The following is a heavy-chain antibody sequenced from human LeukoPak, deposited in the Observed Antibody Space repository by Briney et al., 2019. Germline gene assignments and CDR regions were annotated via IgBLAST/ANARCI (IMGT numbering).Heavy chain of an antibody. J-gene: IGHJ4*02. CDR2: ISRSGSSI. CDR3: ARDKEYSYGIDY. V-gene: IGHV3-48*03. CDR1: GFTFSSYE. D-gene: IGHD5-18*01. Sequence: GGSLRLSCAASGFTFSSYEMNWVRQAPGKGLEWVSHISRSGSSIYYADSVKGRFTISRDNAKNSLYLQMNSLRAEDTAVYYCARDKEYSYGIDYWGQGTLVTVSS.